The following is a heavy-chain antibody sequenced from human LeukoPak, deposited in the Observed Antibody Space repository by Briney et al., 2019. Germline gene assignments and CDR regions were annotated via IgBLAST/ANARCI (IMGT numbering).Heavy chain of an antibody. CDR2: ISDSSGYI. V-gene: IGHV3-21*01. J-gene: IGHJ4*02. CDR3: AGGLGRLIRY. D-gene: IGHD6-25*01. Sequence: GGSLRLSCAASGFTFRSYSMNWVRQAPGKGLEWVSSISDSSGYIYYADSMKGRFTISRDNSKNTLYLQMNSLRAEDTAVYYCAGGLGRLIRYWGQGTLVTVSS. CDR1: GFTFRSYS.